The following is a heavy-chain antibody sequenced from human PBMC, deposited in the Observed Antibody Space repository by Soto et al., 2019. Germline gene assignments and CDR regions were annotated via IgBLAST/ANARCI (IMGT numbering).Heavy chain of an antibody. CDR1: GFTFSSYA. J-gene: IGHJ4*02. CDR2: ISGSGGST. Sequence: GGSLRLSCAASGFTFSSYAMSWVRQAPGKGLEWVSAISGSGGSTYYADSVKGRFTISRDNSKNTLYLQMNSLRAEDTAVYYCALDTYYYDSSGYFDYWGQGTLVTVSS. V-gene: IGHV3-23*01. D-gene: IGHD3-22*01. CDR3: ALDTYYYDSSGYFDY.